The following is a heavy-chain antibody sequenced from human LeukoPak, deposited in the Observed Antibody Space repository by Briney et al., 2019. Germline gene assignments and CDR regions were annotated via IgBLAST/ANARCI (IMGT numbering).Heavy chain of an antibody. CDR2: ISYDGSNK. Sequence: PGRSLRLSCAASGFTFSSYAMHWVRQAPGKGLEWVAVISYDGSNKYYADSVKGRFTISRDNSRNTLYLQMNSLGAEDTAVYYCASLYSYGQSFDYWGQGTLVTVSS. CDR3: ASLYSYGQSFDY. J-gene: IGHJ4*02. V-gene: IGHV3-30-3*01. CDR1: GFTFSSYA. D-gene: IGHD5-18*01.